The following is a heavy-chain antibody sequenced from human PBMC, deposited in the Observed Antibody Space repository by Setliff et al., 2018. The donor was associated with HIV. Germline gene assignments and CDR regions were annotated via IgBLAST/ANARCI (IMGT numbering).Heavy chain of an antibody. CDR3: ARCEGRFGVVTWFDP. J-gene: IGHJ6*04. D-gene: IGHD3-3*01. Sequence: PSETLSLTCTVSGGSISSGSYYWSWIRQPAGKGLEWIGRIYTSGSTNYNPSLKSRVTISVDTSKNQFSLKLNSVTAADTAVYYCARCEGRFGVVTWFDPWGKGTTVTVSS. V-gene: IGHV4-61*02. CDR2: IYTSGST. CDR1: GGSISSGSYY.